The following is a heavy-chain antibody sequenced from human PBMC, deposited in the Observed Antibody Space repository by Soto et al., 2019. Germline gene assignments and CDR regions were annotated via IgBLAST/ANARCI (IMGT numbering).Heavy chain of an antibody. D-gene: IGHD5-18*01. CDR3: ARLPSYGYEDC. Sequence: GESLKISCNGLGYIFDNHCIAWVPQMPGKGLEFMGIIFPGDSYTRYRPSFQGQVTISADTSINTAYLQWTSLKASDTAMYYCARLPSYGYEDCWGQGTPVTVSS. V-gene: IGHV5-51*01. CDR1: GYIFDNHC. CDR2: IFPGDSYT. J-gene: IGHJ4*02.